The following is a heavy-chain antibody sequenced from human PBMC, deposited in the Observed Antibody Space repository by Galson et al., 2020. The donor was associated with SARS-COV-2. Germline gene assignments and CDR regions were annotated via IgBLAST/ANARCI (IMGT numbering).Heavy chain of an antibody. V-gene: IGHV3-74*01. D-gene: IGHD3-3*01. J-gene: IGHJ3*02. CDR3: ARDDDGPQAFDI. Sequence: TGGSLGLSCTVSGFTFSSYWMHWVRQTPGKSLVWVSHISGDGSNIRYADSVKGRFTISRDNAKNTLYLQMNSLRAEDTGVYYCARDDDGPQAFDIWGQGTMVTVSS. CDR2: ISGDGSNI. CDR1: GFTFSSYW.